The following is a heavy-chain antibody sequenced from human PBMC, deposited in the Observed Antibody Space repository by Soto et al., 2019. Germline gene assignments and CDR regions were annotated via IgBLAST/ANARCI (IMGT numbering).Heavy chain of an antibody. CDR3: AKASAPGGTYFPLWF. D-gene: IGHD1-26*01. V-gene: IGHV3-23*01. Sequence: EVQLLESGGGLVQPGGSLRLSCAASGFTFSSYGMSWVRQAPGKGLEWVSSISGSGGSTYYPDSVKGRFTISRDNSKNTLYLQMNSLRAEDTAVYYCAKASAPGGTYFPLWFWGQGTLVTVSS. CDR2: ISGSGGST. J-gene: IGHJ4*02. CDR1: GFTFSSYG.